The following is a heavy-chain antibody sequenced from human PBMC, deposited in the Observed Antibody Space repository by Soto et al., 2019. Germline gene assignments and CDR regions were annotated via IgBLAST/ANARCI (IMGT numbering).Heavy chain of an antibody. CDR2: IYYSGST. V-gene: IGHV4-39*01. CDR1: GGSISSSSYY. Sequence: TSETLSLTCTVSGGSISSSSYYWGWIRQPPGKGLEWIGSIYYSGSTYCNPSLKSRVTISVDTSKNQFSLKLSSVTAADTAVYYCARTDYDFWSGHAQIDPWGQGTLVTVSS. J-gene: IGHJ5*02. CDR3: ARTDYDFWSGHAQIDP. D-gene: IGHD3-3*01.